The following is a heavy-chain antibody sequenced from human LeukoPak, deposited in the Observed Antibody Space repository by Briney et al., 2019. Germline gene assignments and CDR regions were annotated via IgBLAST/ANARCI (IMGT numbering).Heavy chain of an antibody. CDR3: ARLWFGESNDY. CDR2: ISHSGST. D-gene: IGHD3-10*01. J-gene: IGHJ4*02. V-gene: IGHV4-34*01. Sequence: SETLSLTCAVYGGSFSGYYWSWIRQPPGKGLGWIGEISHSGSTNYTPSLKSRVTISVDTSKNQFSLKLSSVTAADTAVYYCARLWFGESNDYWGQGTLVTVSS. CDR1: GGSFSGYY.